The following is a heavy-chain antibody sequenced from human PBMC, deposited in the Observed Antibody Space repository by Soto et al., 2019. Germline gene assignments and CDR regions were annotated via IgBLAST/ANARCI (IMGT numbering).Heavy chain of an antibody. Sequence: GASVKVSCKASGYTFTSYDINWVRQATGQGLEWMGWISAYNGNTNYAQKLQGRVTMTTDTSTSTAYMELRSLRSDDTAVYYCARDPASGRIAVAGTDNWFDPWGQGTLVTVSS. D-gene: IGHD6-19*01. CDR2: ISAYNGNT. V-gene: IGHV1-18*01. J-gene: IGHJ5*02. CDR3: ARDPASGRIAVAGTDNWFDP. CDR1: GYTFTSYD.